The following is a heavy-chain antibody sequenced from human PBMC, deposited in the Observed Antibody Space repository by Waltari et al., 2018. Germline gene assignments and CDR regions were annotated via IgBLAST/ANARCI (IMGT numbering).Heavy chain of an antibody. D-gene: IGHD2-15*01. CDR2: MNPNSGGT. CDR1: GYMFIDHY. J-gene: IGHJ4*02. Sequence: QVQLVQSGTEVKKPGASVRVSCKASGYMFIDHYLHWVRQGPGQGLEWMGWMNPNSGGTNYAQKFQGRVIMTRDTSTSTAYMELSRITSDDTAIYYCARDGGFDFRGQGSLVTVSS. CDR3: ARDGGFDF. V-gene: IGHV1-2*02.